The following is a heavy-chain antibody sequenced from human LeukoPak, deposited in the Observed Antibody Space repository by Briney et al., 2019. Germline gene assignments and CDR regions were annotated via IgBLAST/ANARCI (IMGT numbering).Heavy chain of an antibody. J-gene: IGHJ4*02. CDR3: ARHWYSSSWYLGY. D-gene: IGHD6-13*01. V-gene: IGHV4-38-2*01. Sequence: SETLSLTCAVSGYSISSGYYWGWIRQPPGKGLEWIGSIYHSGSTYYNPSLKSRVTISVDTSKNQFSLKLSSVTAADTAVYYCARHWYSSSWYLGYWGQGTLVTVSS. CDR1: GYSISSGYY. CDR2: IYHSGST.